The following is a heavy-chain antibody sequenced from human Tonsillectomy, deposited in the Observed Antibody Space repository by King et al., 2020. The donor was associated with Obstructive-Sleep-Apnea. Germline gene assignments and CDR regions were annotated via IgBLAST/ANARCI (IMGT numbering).Heavy chain of an antibody. CDR2: IYSDDST. Sequence: VQLVESGGGLVQPGGSLRLSCAASGFTVNNYMSWVRQAPGKGLEWVSVIYSDDSTYYADSVKGRFTISRDNSKNTLYLQMNSLRAEDTAVYYCAREAILPTRAQIDYWAQGTLVTVSS. D-gene: IGHD2-2*02. CDR3: AREAILPTRAQIDY. J-gene: IGHJ4*02. CDR1: GFTVNNY. V-gene: IGHV3-66*01.